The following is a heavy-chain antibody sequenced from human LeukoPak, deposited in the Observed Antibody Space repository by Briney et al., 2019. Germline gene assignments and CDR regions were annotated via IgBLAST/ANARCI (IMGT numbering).Heavy chain of an antibody. CDR1: GFTISSYW. CDR3: ARGGDPESNWFDP. V-gene: IGHV3-7*04. D-gene: IGHD2-21*02. J-gene: IGHJ5*02. CDR2: IKQDGSEK. Sequence: PGGSLRLSCAASGFTISSYWMSWVRQAPGKGLEWVANIKQDGSEKYYVDSVKGRFTISRDNAKNSLYLQMNSLRVEDTALYYCARGGDPESNWFDPWGQGTLVTVSS.